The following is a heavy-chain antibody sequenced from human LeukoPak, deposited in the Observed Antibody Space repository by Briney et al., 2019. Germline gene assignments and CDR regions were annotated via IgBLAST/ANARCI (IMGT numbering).Heavy chain of an antibody. CDR3: AKDGAWLRFDD. J-gene: IGHJ4*02. V-gene: IGHV3-23*01. Sequence: GGSLRLSCAGSGFPFSIYGMNWVRQARGKGLEWVSGIGPGGGPTYYADSVKGRFTNSRDDSKNTLYLQMNNLRAEDTAVYYCAKDGAWLRFDDWGQGILVTVSS. CDR1: GFPFSIYG. D-gene: IGHD5-12*01. CDR2: IGPGGGPT.